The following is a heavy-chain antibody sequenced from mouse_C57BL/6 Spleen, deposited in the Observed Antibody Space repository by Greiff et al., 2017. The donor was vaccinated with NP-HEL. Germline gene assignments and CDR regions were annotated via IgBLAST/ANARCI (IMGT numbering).Heavy chain of an antibody. J-gene: IGHJ3*01. Sequence: EVKLVESGGDLVKPGGSLKLSCAASGFTFSSYGMSWVRQTPDKRLEWVATISSGGSYTYYPDSVKGRFTISRDNAKNTLYLQMSSLKSEDTAMYYCATGNYYGSSTSWFAYWGQGTLVTVSA. V-gene: IGHV5-6*01. D-gene: IGHD1-1*01. CDR2: ISSGGSYT. CDR1: GFTFSSYG. CDR3: ATGNYYGSSTSWFAY.